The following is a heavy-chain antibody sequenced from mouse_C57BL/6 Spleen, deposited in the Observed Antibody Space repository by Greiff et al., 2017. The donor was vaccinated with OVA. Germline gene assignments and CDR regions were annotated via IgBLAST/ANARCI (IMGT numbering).Heavy chain of an antibody. Sequence: VQLQQSGAELAKPGASVKLSCKASGYTFTSYWMHWVKQRPGQGLEWIGNINPSNGGTNYNEKFKGKATLTVDKSSSTAYMQLSSLTSEDSAVYYCARYYGSSWFAYWGQGTLVTVSA. V-gene: IGHV1-53*01. CDR3: ARYYGSSWFAY. D-gene: IGHD1-1*01. CDR2: INPSNGGT. J-gene: IGHJ3*01. CDR1: GYTFTSYW.